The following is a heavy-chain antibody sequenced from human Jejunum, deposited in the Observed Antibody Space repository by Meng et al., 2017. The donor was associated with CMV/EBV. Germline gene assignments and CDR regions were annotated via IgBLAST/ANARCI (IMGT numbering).Heavy chain of an antibody. CDR2: IHDGGST. D-gene: IGHD3-16*01. CDR3: ANSPRDLKNDDFVFYFNF. J-gene: IGHJ4*02. V-gene: IGHV4-39*01. Sequence: QLQLQESGPGLVKPSETLSLTCSVSGASLTSNIYYWGWIRQPPGKGLEWMGNIHDGGSTYYNPSLKSRITMSVDTPKRQFSLRLSSVTAADTAVYYCANSPRDLKNDDFVFYFNFWGQGTLVTVSS. CDR1: GASLTSNIYY.